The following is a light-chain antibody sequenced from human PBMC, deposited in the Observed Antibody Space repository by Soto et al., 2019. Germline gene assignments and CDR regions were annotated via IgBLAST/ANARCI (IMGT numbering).Light chain of an antibody. V-gene: IGLV2-14*01. Sequence: QSALTQPASVSGSPGQSITISCTGTSSDVGAYNYVSWYQQHPGKAPKLMIYDVSNRPSGVSNRFSGSKSGNTASLTISGLQAEDEADYYCSSCTSSSTRVFGGGTKLTVL. CDR3: SSCTSSSTRV. CDR2: DVS. CDR1: SSDVGAYNY. J-gene: IGLJ3*02.